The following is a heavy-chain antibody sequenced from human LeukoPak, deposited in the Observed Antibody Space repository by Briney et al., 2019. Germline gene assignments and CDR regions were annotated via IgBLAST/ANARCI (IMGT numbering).Heavy chain of an antibody. J-gene: IGHJ4*02. CDR1: GFTFGDHD. CDR3: AKQPRGSGTPLDY. Sequence: GGSLRLSCVASGFTFGDHDMNWVRQAPGKGLEWVSFYADSVKGRFTVSRDNSKSTLYLQLSSLRADDAAVFYCAKQPRGSGTPLDYWGQGTLVTVSS. D-gene: IGHD3-10*01. V-gene: IGHV3-23*01.